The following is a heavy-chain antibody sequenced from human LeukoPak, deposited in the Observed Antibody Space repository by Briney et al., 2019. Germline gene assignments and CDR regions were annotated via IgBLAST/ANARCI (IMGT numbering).Heavy chain of an antibody. CDR2: ISYDGSNK. J-gene: IGHJ4*02. D-gene: IGHD5-12*01. CDR1: GFTFDSYA. Sequence: PGGSLRLSCAPSGFTFDSYAIHWVRQAPAKGREGVAVISYDGSNKYYADSVKGRFTISRDNSKNTLYLQLNSLRPEATAVYYCARAQLAYSGYDTLFDYGGQGTLVAVSS. CDR3: ARAQLAYSGYDTLFDY. V-gene: IGHV3-30*04.